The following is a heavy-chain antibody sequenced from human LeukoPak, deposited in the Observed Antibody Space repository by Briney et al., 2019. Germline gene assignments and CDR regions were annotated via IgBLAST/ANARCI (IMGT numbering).Heavy chain of an antibody. J-gene: IGHJ4*02. Sequence: GASVKVSCKASGGTFSSYAISWVRQAPGQGLEWMGGIIPIFGTANYAQKFQGSVTVTTDESTSTASMELSSLRSEDTAVYYCARAAEQYYYDSSAEYWGQGTLVTVSS. V-gene: IGHV1-69*05. CDR1: GGTFSSYA. D-gene: IGHD3-22*01. CDR3: ARAAEQYYYDSSAEY. CDR2: IIPIFGTA.